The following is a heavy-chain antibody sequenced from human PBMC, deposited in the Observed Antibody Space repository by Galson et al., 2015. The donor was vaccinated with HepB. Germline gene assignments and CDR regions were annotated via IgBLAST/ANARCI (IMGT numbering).Heavy chain of an antibody. CDR3: ATGAPRGSFDDIDF. J-gene: IGHJ4*02. V-gene: IGHV3-7*03. Sequence: SGGLACAASGFIFSYCWVTWIRQAPGEGREWVAHIKYDGGDKYYADSVKGRFAISRDNAKNSLYLQMNSLRAEDTAVYYCATGAPRGSFDDIDFWGQGTLITVSS. CDR1: GFIFSYCW. CDR2: IKYDGGDK. D-gene: IGHD3-10*01.